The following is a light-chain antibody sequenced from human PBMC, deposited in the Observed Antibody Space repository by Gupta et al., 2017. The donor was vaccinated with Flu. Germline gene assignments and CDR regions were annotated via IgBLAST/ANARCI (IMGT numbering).Light chain of an antibody. CDR2: AAS. Sequence: GEIATLSCGANQSVTTNLALYQQTPGQVPRLLIYAASTRAPGAAARFSARGSGTQFTLTISGLQSEDFAVYYCQQFNDWPYTFGQGTQLEI. CDR3: QQFNDWPYT. J-gene: IGKJ2*01. CDR1: QSVTTN. V-gene: IGKV3-15*01.